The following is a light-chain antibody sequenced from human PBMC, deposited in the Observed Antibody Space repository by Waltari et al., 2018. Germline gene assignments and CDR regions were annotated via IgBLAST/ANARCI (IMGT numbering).Light chain of an antibody. V-gene: IGKV1-5*03. Sequence: DIQMTQSPSSLSASVGDRVTITRRASQSISNWLAWYQQKPGKAPILLIYKASILKSGVPSRFSGSGSGTQLTLTISSLQPGDFATYYCQQYNTYSSFGQGTKLEIK. CDR2: KAS. CDR1: QSISNW. CDR3: QQYNTYSS. J-gene: IGKJ2*01.